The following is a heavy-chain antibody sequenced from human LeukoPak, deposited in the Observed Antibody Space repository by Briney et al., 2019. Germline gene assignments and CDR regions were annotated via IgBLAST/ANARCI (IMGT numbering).Heavy chain of an antibody. Sequence: SGGSLRLSCAASGFTFPNYAMSWVRQAPGKGLQWVSYISGYGASTFYADSVKGRFTISRDNSKNTLYLQMNSLRAEDTALYYCAKDLRDDPYSSSWYGPDSWGQGTLVTVSS. J-gene: IGHJ4*02. CDR3: AKDLRDDPYSSSWYGPDS. CDR2: ISGYGAST. V-gene: IGHV3-23*01. D-gene: IGHD6-13*01. CDR1: GFTFPNYA.